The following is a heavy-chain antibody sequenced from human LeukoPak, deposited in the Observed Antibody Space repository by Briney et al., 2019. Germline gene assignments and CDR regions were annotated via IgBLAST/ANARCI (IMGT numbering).Heavy chain of an antibody. D-gene: IGHD3-10*01. V-gene: IGHV3-23*01. CDR1: GISLSNYA. J-gene: IGHJ4*02. Sequence: GGSLRLSCVVSGISLSNYAMTWVRQDPGKGLEWVSYISEGGGRTTYADSVKGRFTISRDSSLNTLYLQMNNLRAEDTAVYFCAKRGVVIRGILVIGYHQEAYHYDFWGQGVLVTVSS. CDR3: AKRGVVIRGILVIGYHQEAYHYDF. CDR2: ISEGGGRT.